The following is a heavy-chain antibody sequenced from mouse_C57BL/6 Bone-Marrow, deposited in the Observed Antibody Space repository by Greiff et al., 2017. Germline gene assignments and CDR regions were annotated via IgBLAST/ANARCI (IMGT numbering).Heavy chain of an antibody. D-gene: IGHD2-3*01. CDR2: INPNNGGT. J-gene: IGHJ1*03. Sequence: EVQLQQSGPELVKPGASVKISCKASGYTFTDYYLNWVKQSHGKSLEWIGDINPNNGGTSYNQTFKGKATLTVDKSSSTAYMELRSLTSEDSAVYYCARLWLLRWYFDVWGTGTTVTVSS. CDR3: ARLWLLRWYFDV. V-gene: IGHV1-26*01. CDR1: GYTFTDYY.